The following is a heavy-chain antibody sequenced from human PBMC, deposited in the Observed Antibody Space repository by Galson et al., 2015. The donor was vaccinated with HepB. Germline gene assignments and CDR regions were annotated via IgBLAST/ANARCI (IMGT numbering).Heavy chain of an antibody. CDR3: ARRVEQRLVRGRNLNWFDP. D-gene: IGHD6-25*01. CDR2: IYYSGST. V-gene: IGHV4-39*01. J-gene: IGHJ5*02. Sequence: ETLSLTCTVSGGSISNSDDFWGWVRQPPGKWLEWIGDIYYSGSTDYNPSLKSRVTISVDTSKNQFSLRLTSVTAADTAVYYCARRVEQRLVRGRNLNWFDPWGQGTLVTVSS. CDR1: GGSISNSDDF.